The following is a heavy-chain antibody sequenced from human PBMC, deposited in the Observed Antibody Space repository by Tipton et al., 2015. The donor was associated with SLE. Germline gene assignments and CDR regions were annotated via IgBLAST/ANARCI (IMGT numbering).Heavy chain of an antibody. CDR2: IHYSGTT. V-gene: IGHV4-59*01. CDR3: ARSLKGAFDM. CDR1: GGSIGRDY. J-gene: IGHJ3*02. Sequence: TLSLTCSVSGGSIGRDYWSWIRQPPGKGLEWIGYIHYSGTTYYNPSLKSRVTISVDTSKNQFSLRVHSVTAADTAVYYCARSLKGAFDMWGQGTMVTVSS.